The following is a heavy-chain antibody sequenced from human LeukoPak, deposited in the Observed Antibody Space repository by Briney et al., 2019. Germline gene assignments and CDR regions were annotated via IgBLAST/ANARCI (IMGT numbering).Heavy chain of an antibody. CDR2: INPNSGGT. D-gene: IGHD3-9*01. Sequence: GASVKVSCKASGYTFTGYYMHWVRQAPGQGLEWMGRINPNSGGTNYAQKLQGRVSMTTDTSTSTAYMELRSLRSDDTAVYYCARDRQGYFDWLFHFDYWGQGTLVTVSS. CDR1: GYTFTGYY. V-gene: IGHV1-2*06. J-gene: IGHJ4*02. CDR3: ARDRQGYFDWLFHFDY.